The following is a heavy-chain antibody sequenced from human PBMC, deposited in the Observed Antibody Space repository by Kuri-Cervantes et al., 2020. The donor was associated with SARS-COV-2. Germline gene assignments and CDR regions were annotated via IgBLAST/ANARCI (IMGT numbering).Heavy chain of an antibody. D-gene: IGHD6-19*01. Sequence: SETLSLTCSVSGGSISSISYYWGWIRQPPGKGLEWIGSIYYSGSTYYNTALKSRVTISVDTSKNQFSLKLSSVTAADTAVSYCARRGAVAGTVPFFDYWGQGTLVTVSS. CDR2: IYYSGST. V-gene: IGHV4-39*01. CDR3: ARRGAVAGTVPFFDY. J-gene: IGHJ4*02. CDR1: GGSISSISYY.